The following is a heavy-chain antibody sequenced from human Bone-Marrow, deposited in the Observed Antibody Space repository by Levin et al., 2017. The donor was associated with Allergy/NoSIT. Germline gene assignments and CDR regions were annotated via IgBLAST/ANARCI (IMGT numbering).Heavy chain of an antibody. CDR3: AKASGGSSLVGMDV. Sequence: PGGSLRLSCAASGFTLSNYAMTWVHQAPGKGLEWVSGITGSGDYTYYAGSVKGRFTISRDNSKIYLQMNSLRAEDTAVYYCAKASGGSSLVGMDVWGQGTTVSVSS. CDR2: ITGSGDYT. D-gene: IGHD2-15*01. J-gene: IGHJ6*02. V-gene: IGHV3-23*01. CDR1: GFTLSNYA.